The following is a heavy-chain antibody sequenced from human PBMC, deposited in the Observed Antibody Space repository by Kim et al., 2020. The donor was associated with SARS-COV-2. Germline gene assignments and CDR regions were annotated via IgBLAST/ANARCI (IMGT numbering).Heavy chain of an antibody. CDR2: INAGNGNT. V-gene: IGHV1-3*01. D-gene: IGHD1-26*01. J-gene: IGHJ4*02. CDR3: ASEGGVGATRGVFDY. Sequence: ASVKVSCKASGYTITSYAMHWVRQAPGQRLEWMGWINAGNGNTKYSQKFQGRVTITRDTSASTAYMELSSLRSEDTAVYYCASEGGVGATRGVFDYWGQGTLVTVSS. CDR1: GYTITSYA.